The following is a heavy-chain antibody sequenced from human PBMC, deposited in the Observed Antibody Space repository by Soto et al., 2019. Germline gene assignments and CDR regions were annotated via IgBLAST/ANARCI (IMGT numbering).Heavy chain of an antibody. J-gene: IGHJ4*02. CDR2: ISFDGNTI. V-gene: IGHV3-30-3*01. CDR3: ARTFDTITYYFDY. CDR1: EFSFSSYA. Sequence: PGGSLRLSCAASEFSFSSYAMHWIRQAPGKGLEWVAVISFDGNTIHYADSVKGRFIISRDNSKNTLYLQMHSLSGEDTAVYYCARTFDTITYYFDYWGQGTLVTVSS. D-gene: IGHD3-9*01.